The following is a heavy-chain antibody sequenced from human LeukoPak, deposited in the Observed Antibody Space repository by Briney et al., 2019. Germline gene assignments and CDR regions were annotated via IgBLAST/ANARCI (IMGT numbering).Heavy chain of an antibody. CDR1: GFTFSSYA. CDR2: ISYDGSNK. V-gene: IGHV3-30-3*01. J-gene: IGHJ6*03. D-gene: IGHD3-3*01. Sequence: GRSLRLSCAASGFTFSSYAMHWVRQAPGKGLEWVAVISYDGSNKYYADSVKGRFTISRDNSKNTLYLQMNSLRAEDTAVYYCARDRDDFWSGSYYYYMDVWGKGTTVTVSS. CDR3: ARDRDDFWSGSYYYYMDV.